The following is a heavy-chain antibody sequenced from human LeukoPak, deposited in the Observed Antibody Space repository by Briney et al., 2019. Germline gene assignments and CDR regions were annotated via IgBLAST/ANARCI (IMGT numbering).Heavy chain of an antibody. CDR3: AKGVVVVAATLDY. V-gene: IGHV3-30*18. J-gene: IGHJ4*02. CDR1: GFTFNSYG. CDR2: IPYDGSNE. Sequence: GGSLRLSCAASGFTFNSYGMHWVRQAPGKGLEWVAIIPYDGSNENYADSVKGRFTISRDDSKKTLYLQMNSLRVEDTAVYYCAKGVVVVAATLDYWGQGTLVTVSS. D-gene: IGHD2-15*01.